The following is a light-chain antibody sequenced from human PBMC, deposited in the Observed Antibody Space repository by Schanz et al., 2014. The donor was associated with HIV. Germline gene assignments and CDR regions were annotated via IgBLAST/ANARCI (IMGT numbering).Light chain of an antibody. J-gene: IGLJ1*01. CDR2: NNN. CDR3: AVWDDSLNAQYV. V-gene: IGLV1-44*01. CDR1: SSNIGSNP. Sequence: QSVLTQPPSASGTTGQRVTIFCSGSSSNIGSNPVNWYQHLPGTAPKVVIYNNNQRPSGVPDRFSGSRSGTSASLAISGLQSADESDYYCAVWDDSLNAQYVFGSGTKVTVL.